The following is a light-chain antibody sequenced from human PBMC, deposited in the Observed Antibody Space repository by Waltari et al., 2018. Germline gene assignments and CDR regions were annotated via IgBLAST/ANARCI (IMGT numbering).Light chain of an antibody. V-gene: IGKV3-15*01. CDR3: QQYNNWPPST. CDR1: ESVASN. J-gene: IGKJ1*01. Sequence: EIVLKQSPATLSMSPGERATLSCRASESVASNLAWHQQRPGQATRLLCFHTPTRATGIPANFSGSVSVTEFTLTISSLQSEEFAVYYCQQYNNWPPSTFGQGTKVEIK. CDR2: HTP.